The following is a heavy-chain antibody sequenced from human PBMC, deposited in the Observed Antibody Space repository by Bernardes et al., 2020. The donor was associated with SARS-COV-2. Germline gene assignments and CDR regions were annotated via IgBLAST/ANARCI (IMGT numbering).Heavy chain of an antibody. Sequence: ASVKVSCKVSGYTLTELSMHWVRQAPGKGLEWMGGFDPEDGETIYAQKFQGRVTMTEDTSTDTAYMELSSLISDDTAVYFCASEGALYCTSTSCYIRGVGNYGMDVWGQGTTVTVSS. J-gene: IGHJ6*02. CDR1: GYTLTELS. CDR3: ASEGALYCTSTSCYIRGVGNYGMDV. V-gene: IGHV1-24*01. D-gene: IGHD2-2*01. CDR2: FDPEDGET.